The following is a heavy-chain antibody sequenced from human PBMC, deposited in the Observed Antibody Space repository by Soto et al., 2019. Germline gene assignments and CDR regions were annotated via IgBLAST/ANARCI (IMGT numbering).Heavy chain of an antibody. CDR3: AKSVPTNFFDF. CDR1: GFTFSSSA. CDR2: ISDGGRFT. J-gene: IGHJ4*01. D-gene: IGHD4-4*01. V-gene: IGHV3-23*04. Sequence: EVHLVESGGDLVHPGGSLRLSCAVSGFTFSSSAMNWVRQAPGKGLEWVSYISDGGRFTSYIDSVKGRFTGSRDDSKNTLYLQLNSLRAEETAIDYCAKSVPTNFFDFWGKGTLVTVSS.